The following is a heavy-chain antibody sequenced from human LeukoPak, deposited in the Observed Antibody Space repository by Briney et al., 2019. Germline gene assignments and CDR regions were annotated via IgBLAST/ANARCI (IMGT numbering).Heavy chain of an antibody. J-gene: IGHJ4*02. CDR2: ISGSGDTT. D-gene: IGHD1-14*01. V-gene: IGHV3-23*01. Sequence: GGSLRLSCAASGFTFSSYAMSWVRQAPGKGLELVSGISGSGDTTYYADSVKGRFTISRDNSKNTLYLQMNSLRVEDTAVYYCAKGHSAHGTGFDCWGQGTLVAVSS. CDR1: GFTFSSYA. CDR3: AKGHSAHGTGFDC.